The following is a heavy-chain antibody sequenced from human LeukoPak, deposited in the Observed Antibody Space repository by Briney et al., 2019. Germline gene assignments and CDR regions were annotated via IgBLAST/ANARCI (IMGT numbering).Heavy chain of an antibody. CDR1: GGSISNTNYY. CDR2: IYYTGST. CDR3: ARLTSSSSGSSFDF. J-gene: IGHJ4*02. D-gene: IGHD6-13*01. V-gene: IGHV4-39*07. Sequence: SETLSLTCTVSGGSISNTNYYWGWIRQPPGKGLEWIGNIYYTGSTYYNPSLKSRVTISVDTSKNQFSLKLSSVTAADTAVYYCARLTSSSSGSSFDFWGQGTLVTVSS.